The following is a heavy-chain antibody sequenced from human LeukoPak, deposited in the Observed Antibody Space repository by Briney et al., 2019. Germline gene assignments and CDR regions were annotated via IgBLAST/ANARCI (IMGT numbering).Heavy chain of an antibody. CDR3: ARVPDGYNLGTYFDP. J-gene: IGHJ5*02. V-gene: IGHV3-53*01. D-gene: IGHD5-24*01. CDR1: GFTVGSNH. CDR2: IYTSGNT. Sequence: GGSLRLSCAASGFTVGSNHMGWVRQAPGKTLEWVSVIYTSGNTYYADSVKGRFTISRDNSKNTLYLQMNSLRAEDTAVYYCARVPDGYNLGTYFDPWGQGTLVTVSS.